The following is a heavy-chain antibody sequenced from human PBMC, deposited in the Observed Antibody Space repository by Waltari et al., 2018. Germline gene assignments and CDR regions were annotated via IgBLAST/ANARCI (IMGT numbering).Heavy chain of an antibody. J-gene: IGHJ5*02. Sequence: EVQLVESGGNLVQPGGALRLSCDASGFTFSRYYMHWVRQAPGKGLGWVSYISSSGNNKYYADSLQGRFTISRDNAKNSLYLQMNSLRAEDTAVYFCARDSRVDGYDNNWLDLWGQGTLVTVSS. D-gene: IGHD2-2*03. CDR3: ARDSRVDGYDNNWLDL. CDR2: ISSSGNNK. CDR1: GFTFSRYY. V-gene: IGHV3-48*01.